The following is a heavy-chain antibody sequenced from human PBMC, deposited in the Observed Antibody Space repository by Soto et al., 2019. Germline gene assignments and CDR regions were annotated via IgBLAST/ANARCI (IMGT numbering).Heavy chain of an antibody. V-gene: IGHV3-9*01. D-gene: IGHD3-10*01. CDR3: AKGKDGSGRLDAFDI. Sequence: EVQLVESGGGLVQPGRSLRLSCAASGFTFDDYAMHWVRQAPGKGLEWVSGISWNSGSIGYADSVKGRFTISRDNAKNSLYLQMNSLRAEDTALYYCAKGKDGSGRLDAFDIWGQGTMVTVSS. J-gene: IGHJ3*02. CDR1: GFTFDDYA. CDR2: ISWNSGSI.